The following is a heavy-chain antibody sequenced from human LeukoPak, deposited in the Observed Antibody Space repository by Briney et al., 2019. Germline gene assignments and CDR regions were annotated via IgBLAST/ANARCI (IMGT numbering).Heavy chain of an antibody. V-gene: IGHV4-38-2*02. D-gene: IGHD5-24*01. CDR2: ISHTGTT. CDR1: GYSITSGYY. Sequence: SETLSLTCTVSGYSITSGYYWGWFRQPPGKGLEWIASISHTGTTYYNPSLKSRVTISMDTSKNHFSLTLTSVTAADTAVYYCARGERGSDYWGRGTLITVSS. CDR3: ARGERGSDY. J-gene: IGHJ4*02.